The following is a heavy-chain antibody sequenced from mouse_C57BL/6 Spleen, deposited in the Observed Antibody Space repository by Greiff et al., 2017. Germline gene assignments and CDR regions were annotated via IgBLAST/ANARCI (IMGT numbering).Heavy chain of an antibody. CDR1: GFTFSSYG. Sequence: EVQLVQSGGDLVKPGASLKLSCAASGFTFSSYGMSWVRQTPDQRLEWVATISSGGSYTYYPDSVKGRFTISRDKAKNTLYLQMSSLKSEDTAMYDCARSLDYWGQGTTLTVSS. CDR3: ARSLDY. V-gene: IGHV5-6*01. CDR2: ISSGGSYT. J-gene: IGHJ2*01.